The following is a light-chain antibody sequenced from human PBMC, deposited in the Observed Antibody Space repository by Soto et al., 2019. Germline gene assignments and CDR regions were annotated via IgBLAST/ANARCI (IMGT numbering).Light chain of an antibody. CDR2: DAS. Sequence: EIVLTQSPATLSLSPGERATLSCRASQSVSSYLAWYQQKPGQAPRLLIYDASRRATVIPARFSGSGSGTDFTLTISSLEPEDFAVYYCQQRSDCLHTFGGGTNVEIK. V-gene: IGKV3-11*01. J-gene: IGKJ4*02. CDR3: QQRSDCLHT. CDR1: QSVSSY.